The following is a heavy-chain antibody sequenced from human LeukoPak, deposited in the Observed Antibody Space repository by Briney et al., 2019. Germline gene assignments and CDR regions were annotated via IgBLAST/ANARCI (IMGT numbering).Heavy chain of an antibody. V-gene: IGHV3-23*01. J-gene: IGHJ4*02. Sequence: GGSLRLSCTGSGFTFSNYAMSWVRQAPGKGLEWVSAISGSGGSTFNADSVKGRFTISRDNSKNTLYLQMNSLRAEDTAVYYCAKDVFELYDIYDHWGQGTLVTVSS. D-gene: IGHD3-9*01. CDR1: GFTFSNYA. CDR2: ISGSGGST. CDR3: AKDVFELYDIYDH.